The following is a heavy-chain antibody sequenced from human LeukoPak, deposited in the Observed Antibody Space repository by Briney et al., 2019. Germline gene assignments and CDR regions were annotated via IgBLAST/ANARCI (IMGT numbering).Heavy chain of an antibody. CDR3: ARPKYSSGWYGYYFDY. D-gene: IGHD6-19*01. Sequence: GASVKVSCKASGYTFTGYYMHWVRQAPGQGLEWMGWINPNSGGTNYAQKFQGRVTMTRDTSISTAYMELSRLRSDDTAVYYCARPKYSSGWYGYYFDYWGQGTPVTVSS. J-gene: IGHJ4*02. CDR2: INPNSGGT. V-gene: IGHV1-2*02. CDR1: GYTFTGYY.